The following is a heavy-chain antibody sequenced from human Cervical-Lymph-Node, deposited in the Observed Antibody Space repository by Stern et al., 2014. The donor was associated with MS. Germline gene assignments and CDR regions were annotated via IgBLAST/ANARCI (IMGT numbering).Heavy chain of an antibody. J-gene: IGHJ4*02. V-gene: IGHV1-2*06. CDR3: ARERGRAGPAMADY. D-gene: IGHD5-18*01. CDR2: TNPNSGDS. CDR1: GYSFTGNY. Sequence: MQLVESGAEVKKPGASVGISCKAAGYSFTGNYIHWLRQAPGQGLEWMGRTNPNSGDSNYALKFQGRVTMTRDTSITTAYMNLNRLGFDDTAVYYCARERGRAGPAMADYWGQGTLVTVSS.